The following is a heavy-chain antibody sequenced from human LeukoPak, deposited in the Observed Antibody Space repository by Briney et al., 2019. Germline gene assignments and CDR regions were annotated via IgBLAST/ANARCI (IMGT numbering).Heavy chain of an antibody. V-gene: IGHV1-18*01. Sequence: ASVKVSCKASGYTFTSYGISWVRQAPGQGLEWMGWISAYNGNTNYAQKLQGRVTMTTDTSTSTAYMELRSLRSDDTAVYYCAGDCHIVVVPAASPDTYYYYYGMDVWGQGTTVTVSS. CDR2: ISAYNGNT. D-gene: IGHD2-2*01. J-gene: IGHJ6*02. CDR1: GYTFTSYG. CDR3: AGDCHIVVVPAASPDTYYYYYGMDV.